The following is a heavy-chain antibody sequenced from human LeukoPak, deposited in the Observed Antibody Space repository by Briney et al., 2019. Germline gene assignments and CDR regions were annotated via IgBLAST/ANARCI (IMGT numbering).Heavy chain of an antibody. CDR2: ISSSSSYT. V-gene: IGHV3-11*05. Sequence: PGGSLRLSCAASGFTFSDYYMSWIRQAPGKGLEWVSYISSSSSYTNYADSVKGRFTISRDNAKNSLYLQMNSLRAEDTAVYYCARVEWYCSGGSCYGNRFDPWGQGTLVTVSS. CDR1: GFTFSDYY. CDR3: ARVEWYCSGGSCYGNRFDP. J-gene: IGHJ5*02. D-gene: IGHD2-15*01.